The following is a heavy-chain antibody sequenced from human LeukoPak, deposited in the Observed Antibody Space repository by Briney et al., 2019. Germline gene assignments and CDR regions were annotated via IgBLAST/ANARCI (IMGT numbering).Heavy chain of an antibody. CDR3: ARDDTSAHFFDY. CDR2: ISTSSSHM. V-gene: IGHV3-21*01. D-gene: IGHD3-10*01. Sequence: GGSLRLSCAASGFTFKIYSMNWVRQAPGKGLEWVSSISTSSSHMYYADSVKGRFTISRDNAKDSLYLQMNTLRAEDTAVYYCARDDTSAHFFDYWGQGTLVTVSS. CDR1: GFTFKIYS. J-gene: IGHJ4*02.